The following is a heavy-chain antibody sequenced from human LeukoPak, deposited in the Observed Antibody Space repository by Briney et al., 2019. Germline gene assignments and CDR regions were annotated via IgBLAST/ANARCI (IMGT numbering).Heavy chain of an antibody. CDR3: ASLEMATIGAY. CDR2: IKQDGSEK. V-gene: IGHV3-7*01. CDR1: GFTFSDYY. D-gene: IGHD5-24*01. J-gene: IGHJ4*02. Sequence: GGSLRLSCAASGFTFSDYYMSWVRQAPGKGLEWVANIKQDGSEKYYVDSVKGRFTISRDSAKNSLYLQMNSLRAEDTAVYYCASLEMATIGAYWGQGTLVTVSS.